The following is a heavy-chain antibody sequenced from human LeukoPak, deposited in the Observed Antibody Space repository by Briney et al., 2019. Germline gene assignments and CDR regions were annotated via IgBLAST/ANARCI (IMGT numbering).Heavy chain of an antibody. Sequence: GGSLRLSCVASGFTFNYAMTWVRQAPGRGLEWVSSISGSGGTIYYANSVKGRFTISRDNSRNTLFLQMNSLRAEDTALYYCVKDRGRSVAVAADYWGQGTLVTVSS. J-gene: IGHJ4*02. V-gene: IGHV3-23*01. CDR1: GFTFNYA. CDR3: VKDRGRSVAVAADY. D-gene: IGHD6-19*01. CDR2: ISGSGGTI.